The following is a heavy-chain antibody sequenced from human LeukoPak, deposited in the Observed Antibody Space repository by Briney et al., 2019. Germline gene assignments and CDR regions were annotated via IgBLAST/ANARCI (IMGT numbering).Heavy chain of an antibody. V-gene: IGHV1-2*06. J-gene: IGHJ4*02. CDR1: GYTLTDYY. D-gene: IGHD3-22*01. CDR3: TFSGYYYGQFDY. CDR2: INPNSGGT. Sequence: ASVKVSCKASGYTLTDYYMHWVRQAPGQGLEWMGRINPNSGGTNYAQKFQGRVTMTRDTSISTVYMELSSLRSEDTAVYYCTFSGYYYGQFDYWGQGTLVTVSS.